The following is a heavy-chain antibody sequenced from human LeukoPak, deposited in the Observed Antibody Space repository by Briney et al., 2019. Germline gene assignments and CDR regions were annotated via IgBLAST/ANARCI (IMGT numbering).Heavy chain of an antibody. CDR3: ASDPFLYYYGSGSSNFDY. V-gene: IGHV1-3*01. D-gene: IGHD3-10*01. CDR1: GYTFTSYA. Sequence: ASVKVSCKASGYTFTSYAMHWVRQAPGQRLEWMGWINAGNGNTKYSQKFQGRVTITRDTSASTAYMELSSLRSEDTAVYYCASDPFLYYYGSGSSNFDYWGQGTLVTVSS. J-gene: IGHJ4*02. CDR2: INAGNGNT.